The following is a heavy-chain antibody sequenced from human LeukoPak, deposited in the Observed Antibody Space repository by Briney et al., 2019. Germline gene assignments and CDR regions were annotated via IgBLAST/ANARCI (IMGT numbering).Heavy chain of an antibody. J-gene: IGHJ4*02. V-gene: IGHV3-30-3*01. CDR1: GFTFSTYA. Sequence: GGSLRLSCAASGFTFSTYAMHWVRQAPGKGLEGVTVISDDGGKKYYGYSVKGGFTISRDNSNNTLYLQMNSLRAEDTAVYYCARDGPKPTVTTPAYWGQGALVTVSS. D-gene: IGHD4-17*01. CDR3: ARDGPKPTVTTPAY. CDR2: ISDDGGKK.